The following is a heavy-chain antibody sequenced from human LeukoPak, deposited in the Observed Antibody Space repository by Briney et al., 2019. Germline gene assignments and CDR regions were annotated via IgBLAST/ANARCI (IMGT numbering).Heavy chain of an antibody. CDR1: GFTFSTYT. J-gene: IGHJ5*02. CDR3: AREGIVVVPAGLDLDL. V-gene: IGHV3-21*01. Sequence: GSLRLSCAASGFTFSTYTVHWVRQAPGKGLEWISTIGTTDDYIYYADSVKGRFTISRDNAKNSLYLQMNSLRAEDTAIYYCAREGIVVVPAGLDLDLWGQGTLVTVSS. D-gene: IGHD2-2*01. CDR2: IGTTDDYI.